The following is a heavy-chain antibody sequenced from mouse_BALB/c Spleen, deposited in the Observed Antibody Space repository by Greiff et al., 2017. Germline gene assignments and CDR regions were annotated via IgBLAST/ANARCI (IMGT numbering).Heavy chain of an antibody. CDR1: GYTFTSYY. V-gene: IGHV1S81*02. D-gene: IGHD2-14*01. CDR3: TRPYRNYAMDY. Sequence: VKLMESGAELVKPGASVKLSCKASGYTFTSYYMYWVKQRPGQGLEWIGEINPSNGGTNFNEKFKSKATLTVDKSSSTAYMQLSSLTSEDSAVYYDTRPYRNYAMDYWGQGTSVTVSS. J-gene: IGHJ4*01. CDR2: INPSNGGT.